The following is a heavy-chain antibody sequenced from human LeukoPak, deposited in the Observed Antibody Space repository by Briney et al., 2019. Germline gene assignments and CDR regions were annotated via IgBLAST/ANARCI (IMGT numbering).Heavy chain of an antibody. CDR3: ARALGSVVVMGMDAFDI. J-gene: IGHJ3*02. V-gene: IGHV1-2*02. Sequence: ASVKVSCKASGYTFTGYYMHWVRQAPGPGLEWMGWINPNRGGTNYAQKFQGRVTMTRDTSISTAYMELSRLRSDDTAVYYCARALGSVVVMGMDAFDIWGQGTMVSVSS. D-gene: IGHD3-22*01. CDR1: GYTFTGYY. CDR2: INPNRGGT.